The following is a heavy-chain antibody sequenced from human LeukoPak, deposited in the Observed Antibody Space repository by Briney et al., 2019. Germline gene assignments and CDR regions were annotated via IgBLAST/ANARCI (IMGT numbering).Heavy chain of an antibody. J-gene: IGHJ4*02. CDR3: ARGNGGSYLGGVDY. CDR2: IKQDGSEK. CDR1: GFTFSSYW. V-gene: IGHV3-7*05. Sequence: GGSLRLSCAASGFTFSSYWMSWVRQAPGEGLEWVANIKQDGSEKYYVDSVKGRSTISRDNAKNSLYLQMNSLRAEDTAVYYCARGNGGSYLGGVDYWGQGTLVTVSS. D-gene: IGHD1-26*01.